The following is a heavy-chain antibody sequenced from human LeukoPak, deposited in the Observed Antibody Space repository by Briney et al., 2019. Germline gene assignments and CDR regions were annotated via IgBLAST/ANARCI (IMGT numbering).Heavy chain of an antibody. J-gene: IGHJ4*02. CDR1: VFSLTTSGVG. D-gene: IGHD2/OR15-2a*01. Sequence: SGPTLVKPTQTLTLTCTFSVFSLTTSGVGVGWIRQPPGKAPEWLALIYWDDDERYNASLKSRLTITKDTSRNQVVLTMTKMDPVDTGTYYCARTIDPLGVIVPSTLSYVDWGQGTLVTVSS. CDR2: IYWDDDE. CDR3: ARTIDPLGVIVPSTLSYVD. V-gene: IGHV2-5*02.